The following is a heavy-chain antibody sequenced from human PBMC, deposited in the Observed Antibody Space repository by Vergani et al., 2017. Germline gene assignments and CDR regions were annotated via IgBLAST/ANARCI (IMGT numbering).Heavy chain of an antibody. CDR2: INPSGGST. J-gene: IGHJ6*02. CDR1: GYTFTSYY. V-gene: IGHV1-46*01. Sequence: VPLVQSGAVVKKPGASVKVSCKASGYTFTSYYMHWVRQAPGQGLAWMGIINPSGGSTSYAQQFQGRVTMTRDTSTSTVYMELSSLRSEDTAVYYCARDRALGMDYYYYGMDVWGQGTTVTVSS. CDR3: ARDRALGMDYYYYGMDV. D-gene: IGHD7-27*01.